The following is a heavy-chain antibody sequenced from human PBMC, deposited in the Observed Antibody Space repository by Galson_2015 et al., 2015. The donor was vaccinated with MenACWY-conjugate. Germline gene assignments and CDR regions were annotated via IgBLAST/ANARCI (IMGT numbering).Heavy chain of an antibody. CDR1: EFALSGYW. CDR3: TRGTCGYGRFDP. D-gene: IGHD5-12*01. CDR2: INSDGSST. V-gene: IGHV3-74*01. J-gene: IGHJ5*02. Sequence: SLRLSCAASEFALSGYWMHWVRHAPGKGLVWVSRINSDGSSTSYAESVKGRFTISRDNAKNTLYLQMNSLGAEDTAVYYCTRGTCGYGRFDPWGQGTLLTVSS.